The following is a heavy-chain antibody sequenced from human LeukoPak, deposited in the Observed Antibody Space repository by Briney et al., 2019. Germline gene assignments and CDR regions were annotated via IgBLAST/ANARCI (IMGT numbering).Heavy chain of an antibody. J-gene: IGHJ6*02. CDR2: ISWNSGSI. V-gene: IGHV3-9*01. D-gene: IGHD3-3*01. CDR1: GFTFDDYA. Sequence: GRSLRLSCAASGFTFDDYAMHWVRPAPGKGLEPVSGISWNSGSIGYADSVKGRFTISRDNAKNSLYLQMNSLSAEDTALYYCAKDIRFLEWEGYYGMDVWGQGTTVTVSS. CDR3: AKDIRFLEWEGYYGMDV.